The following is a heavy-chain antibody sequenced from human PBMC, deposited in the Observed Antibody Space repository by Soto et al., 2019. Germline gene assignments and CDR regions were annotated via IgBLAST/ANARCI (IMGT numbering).Heavy chain of an antibody. Sequence: SVGSLRLSCAASGFTFSDYYMSWIRQAPGKGLEWVSYISSSGSTIYYADSVKGRFTISRDNAKNSLYLQMNSLRAEDTAVYYCARGLGDDFWSGYHFGRYGMDVWGQGTTVTVS. V-gene: IGHV3-11*01. D-gene: IGHD3-3*01. CDR1: GFTFSDYY. J-gene: IGHJ6*02. CDR2: ISSSGSTI. CDR3: ARGLGDDFWSGYHFGRYGMDV.